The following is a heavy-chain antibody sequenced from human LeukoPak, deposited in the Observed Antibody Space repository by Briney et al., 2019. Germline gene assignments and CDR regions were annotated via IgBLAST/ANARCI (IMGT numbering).Heavy chain of an antibody. CDR3: DRERVPVSRFLECFDAFDI. CDR2: IYYSGST. J-gene: IGHJ3*02. D-gene: IGHD3-3*01. CDR1: GGSISSGSYY. V-gene: IGHV4-30-4*08. Sequence: SETLSLTCTVSGGSISSGSYYWSWIRQPAGKGLEWIGYIYYSGSTYYNPSLKSRVTISVDTSKNQFSLKLSSVTAADTAVYSCDRERVPVSRFLECFDAFDIWGQGTMVTVSS.